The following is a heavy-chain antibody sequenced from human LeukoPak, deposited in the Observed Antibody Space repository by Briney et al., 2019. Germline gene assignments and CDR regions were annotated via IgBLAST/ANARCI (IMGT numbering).Heavy chain of an antibody. CDR3: VRHGGGYCSGGGCYVDY. D-gene: IGHD2-15*01. Sequence: SETLSLTCTVSGGSISSSSYYWGWIRQPPGKGLEWIGSIYYSGSTYYNPSLKSRVTISVDTSKNQFSLKVTSVTAADTAVYYCVRHGGGYCSGGGCYVDYWGQGTLVTVSS. CDR1: GGSISSSSYY. CDR2: IYYSGST. J-gene: IGHJ4*02. V-gene: IGHV4-39*01.